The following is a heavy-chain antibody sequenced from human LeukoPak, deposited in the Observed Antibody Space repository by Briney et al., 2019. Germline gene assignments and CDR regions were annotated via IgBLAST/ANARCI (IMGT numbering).Heavy chain of an antibody. CDR2: IYYSGST. Sequence: PSETLSLTCTVSGGSVSSYYWNWIRQPPGKGLEWIGSIYYSGSTYYNPSLKSRVTISVDTSKNQFSLKLSSVTAADTAVYYCTIGDGYYGSGSYYFQHWGQGTLVTVSS. J-gene: IGHJ1*01. D-gene: IGHD3-10*01. CDR1: GGSVSSYY. V-gene: IGHV4-59*02. CDR3: TIGDGYYGSGSYYFQH.